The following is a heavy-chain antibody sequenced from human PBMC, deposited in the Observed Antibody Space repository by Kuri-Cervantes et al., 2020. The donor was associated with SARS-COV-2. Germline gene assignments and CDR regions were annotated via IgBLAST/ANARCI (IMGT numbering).Heavy chain of an antibody. D-gene: IGHD2-2*02. J-gene: IGHJ4*02. CDR3: ARFNSGKLLYRGFDY. CDR1: GFTFDDYG. CDR2: INWNGGST. V-gene: IGHV3-20*04. Sequence: GESLKISCAASGFTFDDYGMSWVRQAPGKGLEWVSGINWNGGSTGYADSVKGRFTISRDNAKNSLYLQMNSLRAEDTAVYYCARFNSGKLLYRGFDYWGQGTLVTVSS.